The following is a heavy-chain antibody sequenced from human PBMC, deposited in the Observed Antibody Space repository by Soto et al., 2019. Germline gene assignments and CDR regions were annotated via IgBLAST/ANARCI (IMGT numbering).Heavy chain of an antibody. CDR3: ARANMIVVVASFDY. Sequence: SVKVSCKASGHTFSDYYMYWVRQAPGQGLEWMGGIIPIFGTANYAQKFQGRVTITADESTSTAYMELSSLRSEDTAVYYCARANMIVVVASFDYWGQGTLVTVSS. CDR1: GHTFSDYY. V-gene: IGHV1-69*13. D-gene: IGHD3-22*01. J-gene: IGHJ4*02. CDR2: IIPIFGTA.